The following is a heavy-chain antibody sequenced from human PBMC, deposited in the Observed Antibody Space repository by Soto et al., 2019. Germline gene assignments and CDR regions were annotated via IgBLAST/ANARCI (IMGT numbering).Heavy chain of an antibody. CDR3: AREDYGGNHDAFDS. CDR1: GGSISSYY. J-gene: IGHJ3*02. CDR2: IYYSGST. V-gene: IGHV4-59*01. Sequence: PSETLSLTCTVSGGSISSYYWSWIRQPPGKGLEWIGYIYYSGSTNYNPSLKSRVTISVDTSKNQFSLKLSSVTAADTAVYYCAREDYGGNHDAFDSWGQGTRVTVSS. D-gene: IGHD4-17*01.